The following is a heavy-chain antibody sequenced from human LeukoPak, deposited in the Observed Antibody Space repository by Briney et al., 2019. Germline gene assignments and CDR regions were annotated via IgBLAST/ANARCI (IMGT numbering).Heavy chain of an antibody. Sequence: PGGSLRLSCAASGFTFNSYWMNWVRQALGKGLEWVANIKEDGSEKYYVDSVKGRFTISRDNAKNSLYLQMNSLRAEDTAVYYCVRALGTGSYWGQGTLVSVSS. V-gene: IGHV3-7*01. J-gene: IGHJ4*02. D-gene: IGHD1-1*01. CDR2: IKEDGSEK. CDR3: VRALGTGSY. CDR1: GFTFNSYW.